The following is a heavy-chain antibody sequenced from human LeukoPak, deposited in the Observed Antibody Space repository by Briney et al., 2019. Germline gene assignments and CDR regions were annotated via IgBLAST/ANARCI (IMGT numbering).Heavy chain of an antibody. CDR1: KFSFSSYW. CDR2: INSDGSRT. CDR3: ARDRGNSIVGSDFDS. V-gene: IGHV3-74*01. D-gene: IGHD1-26*01. Sequence: PGGSLRLSCAASKFSFSSYWMHWVRQAPGKGLVWVSRINSDGSRTNYADSVKGRFTISRDNAKNTLYLQMSSLRAEDTAVYYCARDRGNSIVGSDFDSWGQGTLVTVSS. J-gene: IGHJ4*02.